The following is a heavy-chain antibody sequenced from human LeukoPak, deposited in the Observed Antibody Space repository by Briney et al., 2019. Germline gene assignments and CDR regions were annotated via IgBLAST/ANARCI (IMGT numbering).Heavy chain of an antibody. J-gene: IGHJ4*02. V-gene: IGHV3-30*02. Sequence: GGSLRLSCQTSGLVFSNYGMHWVRQAPDKGLEWVAYLRYDARNQYYADSVNGRFIISRDNSRNTLYLQMNDLRPEDTGVYSCAKDSNSGYVSVGPDYWGLGTLVTVSS. CDR3: AKDSNSGYVSVGPDY. CDR2: LRYDARNQ. D-gene: IGHD5-12*01. CDR1: GLVFSNYG.